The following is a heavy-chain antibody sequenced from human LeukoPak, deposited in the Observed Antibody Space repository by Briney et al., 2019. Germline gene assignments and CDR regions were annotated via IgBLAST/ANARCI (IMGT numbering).Heavy chain of an antibody. D-gene: IGHD3-16*01. CDR3: ARFGAQGRNFDY. Sequence: GVSLRLSCAVSGFTFGTYAMSWVRQAPGKGLQWVSTISGTGSSTHYADSVKGRFTISRDNSKNTLYLQMNSLRADDTAIYYCARFGAQGRNFDYWGQGTLVTVSS. CDR1: GFTFGTYA. V-gene: IGHV3-23*01. CDR2: ISGTGSST. J-gene: IGHJ4*02.